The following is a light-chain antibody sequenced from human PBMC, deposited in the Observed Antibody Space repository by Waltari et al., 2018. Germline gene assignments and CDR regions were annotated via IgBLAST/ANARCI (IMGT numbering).Light chain of an antibody. CDR3: QQYDNWPPLT. Sequence: EIVMTQSPATLSVSPGERATLSCRASQSFRSNYLAWYKQKPGQAPSLLIYGVSTRATGIPARFSGSGFGTEFTLTISSVQAEDFAVYYCQQYDNWPPLTFGQGTRLEIK. V-gene: IGKV3-15*01. CDR1: QSFRSN. J-gene: IGKJ5*01. CDR2: GVS.